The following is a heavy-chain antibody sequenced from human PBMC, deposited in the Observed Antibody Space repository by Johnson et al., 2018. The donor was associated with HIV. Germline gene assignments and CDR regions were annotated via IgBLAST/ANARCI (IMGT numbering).Heavy chain of an antibody. CDR3: ARDATYRKYALTSFDI. V-gene: IGHV3-9*01. D-gene: IGHD1-14*01. Sequence: EVQLVESGGGVVQPGRSLRLSCVASRFTFSSYALHWVRQAPGKGLEWVSGISWNSGSIGYADSVKGRFTISRDNAKNSLYLQMNRLRAEDTAVYYCARDATYRKYALTSFDIWGQGAMVTVSS. CDR1: RFTFSSYA. J-gene: IGHJ3*02. CDR2: ISWNSGSI.